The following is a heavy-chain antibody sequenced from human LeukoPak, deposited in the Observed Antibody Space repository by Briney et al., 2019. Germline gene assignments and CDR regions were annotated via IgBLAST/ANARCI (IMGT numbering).Heavy chain of an antibody. CDR2: IYSAGST. V-gene: IGHV3-53*01. CDR3: ARDLPPDY. CDR1: EFTVNSNY. J-gene: IGHJ4*02. Sequence: GGSLRLSCAASEFTVNSNYMSWVRQAPGKGLEWVSIIYSAGSTYYAGSVKGRFTISRDNSKNTLYLQMNSLRAEDTAVYYCARDLPPDYWGQGTLVTVSS.